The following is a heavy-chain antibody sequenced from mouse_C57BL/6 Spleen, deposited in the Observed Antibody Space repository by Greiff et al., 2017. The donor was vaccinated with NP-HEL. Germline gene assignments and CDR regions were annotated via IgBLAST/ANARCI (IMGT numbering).Heavy chain of an antibody. CDR2: ISSGGSYT. J-gene: IGHJ2*01. V-gene: IGHV5-6*01. D-gene: IGHD3-2*02. CDR3: ARHATAQATYFDY. CDR1: GFTFSSYG. Sequence: EVKLVESGGDLVKPGGSLKLSCAASGFTFSSYGMSLVRQTPDKRLEWVATISSGGSYTYYPDSVKGRFTISRDNAKNTLYLQMSSLKSEDTAMYYCARHATAQATYFDYWGQGTTLTVSS.